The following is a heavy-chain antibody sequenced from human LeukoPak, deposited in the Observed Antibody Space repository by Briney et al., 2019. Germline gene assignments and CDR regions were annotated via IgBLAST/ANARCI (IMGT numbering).Heavy chain of an antibody. CDR3: AWGTYYDDQKFDY. CDR2: IIPIFGTA. D-gene: IGHD3-3*01. CDR1: GGTFSSYA. Sequence: GASVKVSCKASGGTFSSYAISWVRQAPGQGLEWMGGIIPIFGTANYAQRFQGRVTITADESTSTAYMELSSLRSEDTAVYYCAWGTYYDDQKFDYWGQGTLITVSS. J-gene: IGHJ4*02. V-gene: IGHV1-69*13.